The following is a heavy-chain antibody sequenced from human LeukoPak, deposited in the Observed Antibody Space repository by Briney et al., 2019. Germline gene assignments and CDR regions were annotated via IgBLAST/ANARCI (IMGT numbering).Heavy chain of an antibody. CDR2: MNPNSGNT. V-gene: IGHV1-8*03. J-gene: IGHJ4*02. CDR3: ARGRYSSGCRRFDY. CDR1: GYTFTSYD. D-gene: IGHD6-19*01. Sequence: GASVKVSCKASGYTFTSYDINWVRQATGQGLEWMGWMNPNSGNTGYAQKFQGRVTITRNTSISTAYMELSSLRSEDTAVYYCARGRYSSGCRRFDYWGQGTLVTVSS.